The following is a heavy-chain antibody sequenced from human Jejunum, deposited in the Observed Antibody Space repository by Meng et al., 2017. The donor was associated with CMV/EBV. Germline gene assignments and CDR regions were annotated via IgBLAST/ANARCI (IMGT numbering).Heavy chain of an antibody. CDR2: FYYDGT. J-gene: IGHJ4*02. V-gene: IGHV4-59*11. CDR3: ARESTSRGKYYFDY. Sequence: TVSGVSLSRHFWSWVRQAPGKGLEWIGYFYYDGTNYNPSLKSRATISVDTSKNQFSLQLSSVTAADTAVYYCARESTSRGKYYFDYWGQGTLVTVSS. CDR1: GVSLSRHF. D-gene: IGHD2-2*01.